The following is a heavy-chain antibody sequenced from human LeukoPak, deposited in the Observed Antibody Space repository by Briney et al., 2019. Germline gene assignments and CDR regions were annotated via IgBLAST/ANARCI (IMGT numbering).Heavy chain of an antibody. V-gene: IGHV3-11*01. CDR2: ISGVYDNI. J-gene: IGHJ6*02. CDR1: GFTFSEYY. D-gene: IGHD1-26*01. Sequence: TSGGSLRLSCAASGFTFSEYYMTWIRQAPGKGLEWVSYISGVYDNIYYGDSVRGRFTISRDNAKNSVYLQMNSLRAEDTAVYYGARGGAHGMDVWGQGTTVTVSS. CDR3: ARGGAHGMDV.